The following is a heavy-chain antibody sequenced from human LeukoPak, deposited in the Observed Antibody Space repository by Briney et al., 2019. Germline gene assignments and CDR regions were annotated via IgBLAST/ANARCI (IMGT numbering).Heavy chain of an antibody. Sequence: PSETLSLTCTVSGGSFSSGDYYWSWIRQHPGKGLEWIGYIYYSGSTYYYPSLKSRFTISVDTSKNQFSLKLSSVTAADTAVYYCARVAAATTNPRFDYWGQGTLGTVSS. CDR2: IYYSGST. V-gene: IGHV4-31*03. CDR1: GGSFSSGDYY. CDR3: ARVAAATTNPRFDY. J-gene: IGHJ4*02. D-gene: IGHD5-24*01.